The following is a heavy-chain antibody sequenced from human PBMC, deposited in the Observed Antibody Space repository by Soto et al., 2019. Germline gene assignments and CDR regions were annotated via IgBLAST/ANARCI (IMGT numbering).Heavy chain of an antibody. CDR1: GFTFSSYW. CDR3: ARDGTNSGYANWFDP. CDR2: IKQDGSEK. D-gene: IGHD5-12*01. Sequence: GGSLRLSCAASGFTFSSYWMSWVRQAPGKGLEWVANIKQDGSEKYYVDSVKGRFTISRDNAKNSLYLQMNSLRAEDTAVYYCARDGTNSGYANWFDPWGQGTLVTVSS. J-gene: IGHJ5*02. V-gene: IGHV3-7*03.